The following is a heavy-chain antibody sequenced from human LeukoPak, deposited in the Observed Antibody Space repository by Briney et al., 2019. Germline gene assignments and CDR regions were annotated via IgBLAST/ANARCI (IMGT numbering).Heavy chain of an antibody. CDR3: TTQRPGIAAPHLAGPDY. V-gene: IGHV3-15*01. J-gene: IGHJ4*02. Sequence: GGSLRLSCAASGFTFSDAWMSWVRQAPGKGLEWVGRIKSKTDDGTADYAAPVKGRFTISRDDSVTTLYLQMDSLKSEDTAMYYCTTQRPGIAAPHLAGPDYWGQGTLVTVSS. CDR2: IKSKTDDGTA. D-gene: IGHD6-13*01. CDR1: GFTFSDAW.